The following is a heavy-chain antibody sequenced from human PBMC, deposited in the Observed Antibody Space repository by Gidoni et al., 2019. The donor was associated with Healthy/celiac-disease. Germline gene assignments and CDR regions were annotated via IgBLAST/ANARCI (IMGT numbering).Heavy chain of an antibody. V-gene: IGHV3-48*02. CDR1: GFTFSSYS. CDR2: ISSSSSTI. Sequence: EVQLVESGGGLVQPGGSLRLSCAASGFTFSSYSMNWVRQAPGKGLEWVSYISSSSSTIYYADSVKGRFTISRDNAKNSLYLQMNSLRDEDTAVYYCARQNRPYLAAIGISGNWFDPWGQGTLVTVSS. D-gene: IGHD2-2*02. CDR3: ARQNRPYLAAIGISGNWFDP. J-gene: IGHJ5*02.